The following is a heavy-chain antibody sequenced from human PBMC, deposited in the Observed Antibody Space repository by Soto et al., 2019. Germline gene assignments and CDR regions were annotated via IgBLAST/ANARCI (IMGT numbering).Heavy chain of an antibody. CDR3: ARDHHYYGSGDSNPFDS. D-gene: IGHD3-10*01. V-gene: IGHV4-4*07. CDR2: MYVTGST. Sequence: SETLSLSCTRCGGSVNSFYWSGVREPSGKGLEWIGRMYVTGSTNYNPSLKNRVSMSLDTSKNQFSLKLSSLTAADTAVYYRARDHHYYGSGDSNPFDSWGQGTLVTVSS. J-gene: IGHJ4*02. CDR1: GGSVNSFY.